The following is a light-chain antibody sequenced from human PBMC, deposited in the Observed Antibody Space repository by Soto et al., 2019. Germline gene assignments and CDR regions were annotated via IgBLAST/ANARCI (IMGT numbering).Light chain of an antibody. V-gene: IGLV1-47*01. Sequence: QAVVTQPPSASGTPGQRVTISCSGSSSNIGSNYVYWYHQLPGTAPKLLIYRNNQRPSGVPDRFSGSKSGTSASLAISGLRSGDEADYYCAAWDDSLSGVVFGGGTKLTVL. J-gene: IGLJ2*01. CDR3: AAWDDSLSGVV. CDR2: RNN. CDR1: SSNIGSNY.